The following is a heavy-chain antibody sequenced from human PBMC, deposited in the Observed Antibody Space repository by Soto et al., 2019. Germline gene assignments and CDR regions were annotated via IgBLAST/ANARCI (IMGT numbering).Heavy chain of an antibody. J-gene: IGHJ4*02. CDR3: ARGKGSMVRGVQADY. CDR1: GGSISSGGYS. CDR2: IYHSGST. Sequence: LSLTCAVSGGSISSGGYSWSWIWQPPGKGLEWIGYIYHSGSTYYNPSLKSRVTISVDRSKNQFSLKLSSVTAADTAVYYCARGKGSMVRGVQADYWGQGTLVTVSS. D-gene: IGHD3-10*01. V-gene: IGHV4-30-2*01.